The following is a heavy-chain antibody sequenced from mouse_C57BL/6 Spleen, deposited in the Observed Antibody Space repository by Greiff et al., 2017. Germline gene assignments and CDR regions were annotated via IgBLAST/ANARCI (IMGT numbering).Heavy chain of an antibody. CDR1: GYTFTDYN. Sequence: VQLQQSGPELVKPGASVKIPCKASGYTFTDYNMDWVKQSHGKSLEWIGAINPNNGGTIYNQKFKGKATLTVDKSSSTAYMELRSLTSEDTAVYYCAREVIYSLYARDYWGQGTSVTVSS. D-gene: IGHD2-12*01. CDR3: AREVIYSLYARDY. J-gene: IGHJ4*01. V-gene: IGHV1-18*01. CDR2: INPNNGGT.